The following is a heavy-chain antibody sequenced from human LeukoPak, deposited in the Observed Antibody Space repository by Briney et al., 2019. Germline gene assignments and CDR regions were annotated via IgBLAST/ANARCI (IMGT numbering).Heavy chain of an antibody. CDR3: ARNDCSSTSCYVGY. V-gene: IGHV4-59*01. CDR2: IYYSGST. CDR1: GGSFSGYY. J-gene: IGHJ4*02. Sequence: SSETLSLTCAVYGGSFSGYYWSWIRQPPGKGLEWIGYIYYSGSTNYNPSLKSRVTISVDTSKNQFSLKLSSVTAADTAVYYCARNDCSSTSCYVGYWGQGTLVTVSS. D-gene: IGHD2-2*01.